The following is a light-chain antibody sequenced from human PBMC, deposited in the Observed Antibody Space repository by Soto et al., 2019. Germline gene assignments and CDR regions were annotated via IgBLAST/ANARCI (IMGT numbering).Light chain of an antibody. Sequence: DMRVTQSPSTLSASLGDSVNLTCRASQNIDTYLNWYQVKPGKAPKLLLSVAPGFQSAAPSNFSGSGSGTDFSLSISSLQPEDFATYYCQQSYSSPRTFGQGSNV. CDR1: QNIDTY. J-gene: IGKJ1*01. V-gene: IGKV1-39*01. CDR2: VAP. CDR3: QQSYSSPRT.